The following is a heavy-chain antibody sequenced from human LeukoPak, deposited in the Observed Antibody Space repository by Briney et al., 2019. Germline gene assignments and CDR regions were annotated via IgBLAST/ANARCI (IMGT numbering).Heavy chain of an antibody. CDR2: ISSSSSYI. CDR3: ARDAEMATIRVFDI. Sequence: GGSLRLSCGASGFTFSSYSMNWVRQAPGKGLEWVSSISSSSSYIYYADSVKGRFTISRDNAKNSLYLQMNSLRAEDTAVYYCARDAEMATIRVFDIWGQGTMVTVSS. J-gene: IGHJ3*02. V-gene: IGHV3-21*01. D-gene: IGHD5-24*01. CDR1: GFTFSSYS.